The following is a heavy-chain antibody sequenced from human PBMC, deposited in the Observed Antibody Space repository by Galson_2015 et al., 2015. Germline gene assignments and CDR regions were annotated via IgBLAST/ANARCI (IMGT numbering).Heavy chain of an antibody. CDR3: VKAAAHRRFDY. V-gene: IGHV3-23*01. CDR1: GFTFSSYV. J-gene: IGHJ4*02. Sequence: SLRLSCEASGFTFSSYVMSWARQAPGKGLEWVSAISGSGGSTYYVDSVKGRFTISRDNTKNTLFLQMNSLRADDPAVYYCVKAAAHRRFDYWGQGTLVTVSS. CDR2: ISGSGGST.